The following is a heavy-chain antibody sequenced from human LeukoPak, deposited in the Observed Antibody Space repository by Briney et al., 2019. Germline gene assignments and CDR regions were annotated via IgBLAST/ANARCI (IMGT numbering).Heavy chain of an antibody. J-gene: IGHJ5*02. Sequence: ASETLSLTCAVSGGSISSSNWWSWVRQPPGKGLEWIGEIYHSGSTNYNPSLKSRVTISVDKSKNQFPLKLSSVTAADTAVYYCARRPLWIVGATCNWFDPWGQGTLVTVSS. CDR2: IYHSGST. V-gene: IGHV4-4*02. D-gene: IGHD1-26*01. CDR3: ARRPLWIVGATCNWFDP. CDR1: GGSISSSNW.